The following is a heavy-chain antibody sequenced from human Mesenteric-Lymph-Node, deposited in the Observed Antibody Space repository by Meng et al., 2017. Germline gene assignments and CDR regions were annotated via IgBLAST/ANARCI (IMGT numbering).Heavy chain of an antibody. CDR2: IYYSGST. CDR3: ARVSSGWDYFDY. CDR1: GGSVSSGGYY. D-gene: IGHD6-19*01. Sequence: QGRLQESGPGLLMPSQTLSLTCTVSGGSVSSGGYYWTWIRQHPGKGLEWFGHIYYSGSTFYNPSLKRRVIISIDTSKNQFSLNLRSVTAADTAVYYCARVSSGWDYFDYWGQGTLVTASS. J-gene: IGHJ4*02. V-gene: IGHV4-31*03.